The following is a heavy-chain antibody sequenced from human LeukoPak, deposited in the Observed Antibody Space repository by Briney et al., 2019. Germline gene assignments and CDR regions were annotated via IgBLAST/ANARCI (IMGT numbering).Heavy chain of an antibody. CDR3: ARRFPGSTPTDV. D-gene: IGHD2-2*01. Sequence: PSETLSLTCTVSGGSISSYYWGWIRQPPGKGLEWIGSIYYSGSTYYNPSLKSRVTISVDTSKNQFSLKLSSVTAADTAVYYCARRFPGSTPTDVWGKGTTVTVSS. V-gene: IGHV4-39*01. CDR1: GGSISSYY. CDR2: IYYSGST. J-gene: IGHJ6*04.